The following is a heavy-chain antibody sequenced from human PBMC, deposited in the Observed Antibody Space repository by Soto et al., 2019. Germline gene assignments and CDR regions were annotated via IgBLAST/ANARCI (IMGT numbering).Heavy chain of an antibody. Sequence: SVTLCLTCALSRPAVGGVGCYWSWIRQVPGKGLEWIGYIKYSGTTHYSPSLKSRVNISFDKSKNQVFLNLRFVTGADTAVYFCARDVRDTGYSYWFDPWGKG. CDR2: IKYSGTT. J-gene: IGHJ5*02. CDR1: RPAVGGVGCY. D-gene: IGHD3-9*01. CDR3: ARDVRDTGYSYWFDP. V-gene: IGHV4-31*11.